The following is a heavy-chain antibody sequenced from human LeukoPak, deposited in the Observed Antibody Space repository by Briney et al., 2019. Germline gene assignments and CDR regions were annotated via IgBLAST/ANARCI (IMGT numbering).Heavy chain of an antibody. J-gene: IGHJ4*02. D-gene: IGHD3-22*01. CDR2: ISGGGGSP. V-gene: IGHV3-23*01. CDR1: GFTFSNSP. Sequence: GGSLRLSCAASGFTFSNSPMSWVRQAPGKGLEWVSSISGGGGSPYYADSVKGRFTISRDNSKNTLYLQMNSLRAEDTAVYYCARDRGFDYYDGSGYFDYWGQGTLVTVSS. CDR3: ARDRGFDYYDGSGYFDY.